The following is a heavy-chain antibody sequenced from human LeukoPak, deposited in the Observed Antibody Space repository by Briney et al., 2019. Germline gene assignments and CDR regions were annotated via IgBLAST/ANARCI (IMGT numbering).Heavy chain of an antibody. CDR2: FDPENGET. Sequence: ASVKVSRKVSGYTLTELSMHWVRQAPGKGLEWMASFDPENGETLYAQEFQGRVTLTEDTSADTAYMELISLRSEDTAVYYCTRSAVVLPYYFDYWGQGTLVTVSS. D-gene: IGHD3-22*01. J-gene: IGHJ4*02. V-gene: IGHV1-24*01. CDR3: TRSAVVLPYYFDY. CDR1: GYTLTELS.